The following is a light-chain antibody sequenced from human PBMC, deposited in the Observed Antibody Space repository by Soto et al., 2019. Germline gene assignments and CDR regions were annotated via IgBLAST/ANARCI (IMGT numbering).Light chain of an antibody. J-gene: IGKJ3*01. CDR1: QSVSSY. CDR3: QRRSNWPPKFT. CDR2: DAS. V-gene: IGKV3-11*01. Sequence: EIVLTQSPATLSLSPGERATLSCRASQSVSSYLAWYQQKPGQAPRLLIYDASNRATGKPARFSGSGSGTAFTLTISSLEPEDFAVYYCQRRSNWPPKFTFGPGTKVDV.